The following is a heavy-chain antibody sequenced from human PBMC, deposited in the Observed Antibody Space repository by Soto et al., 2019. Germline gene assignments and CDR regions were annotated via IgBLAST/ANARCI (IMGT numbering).Heavy chain of an antibody. D-gene: IGHD1-26*01. J-gene: IGHJ4*02. Sequence: QVQLVQSGTEVKKPGASVKVSCKASGYTFTSFGISWVRQAPGQGLEWMGWISAYNGNTNYAQKLQGRVTMTTDTSTSTGYMELRSLRSDDTAVYYCARDMNSVGVTSPGYWGQGTLVTVSS. V-gene: IGHV1-18*01. CDR2: ISAYNGNT. CDR3: ARDMNSVGVTSPGY. CDR1: GYTFTSFG.